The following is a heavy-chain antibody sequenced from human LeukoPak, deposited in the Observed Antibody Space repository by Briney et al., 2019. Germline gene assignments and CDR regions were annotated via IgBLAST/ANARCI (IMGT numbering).Heavy chain of an antibody. Sequence: GGSLRLSCAASGFTFSRYGMHWVRQAPGKGLEWVAVISYDGSNKYYADSVKGRFTISRDNSKNTLSLQMNSLRAEDTAVYYCAIEPDDAPMDYWGQGTLVTVSS. CDR2: ISYDGSNK. V-gene: IGHV3-30*03. CDR1: GFTFSRYG. CDR3: AIEPDDAPMDY. J-gene: IGHJ4*02. D-gene: IGHD5-18*01.